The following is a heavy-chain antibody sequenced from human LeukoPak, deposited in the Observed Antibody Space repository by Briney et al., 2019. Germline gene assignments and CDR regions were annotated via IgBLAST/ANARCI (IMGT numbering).Heavy chain of an antibody. CDR1: RFTFSSYA. V-gene: IGHV3-23*01. J-gene: IGHJ4*02. CDR3: AKISGSYWYYFDY. CDR2: ISGSGGST. D-gene: IGHD1-26*01. Sequence: GGSLRLSCAASRFTFSSYAMSWVRQAPGKGLEWVSAISGSGGSTYCADSVKGRFTISRDNSKNTLYLQMNSLRAEDTAVYYCAKISGSYWYYFDYWGQGTLVTVSS.